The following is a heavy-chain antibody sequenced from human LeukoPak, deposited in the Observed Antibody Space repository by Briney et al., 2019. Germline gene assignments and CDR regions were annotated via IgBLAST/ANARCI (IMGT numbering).Heavy chain of an antibody. Sequence: ASVKVSCKASGYTFTNYAISWVRQAPGQGLEWMGWISAYNDNTNYAQKFQGRVTTTTDTSTTTAYLELRSLRSDDTAVYYCARAPIAAATRVDYWGQGTLGTVSS. CDR2: ISAYNDNT. D-gene: IGHD2-15*01. CDR1: GYTFTNYA. CDR3: ARAPIAAATRVDY. V-gene: IGHV1-18*01. J-gene: IGHJ4*02.